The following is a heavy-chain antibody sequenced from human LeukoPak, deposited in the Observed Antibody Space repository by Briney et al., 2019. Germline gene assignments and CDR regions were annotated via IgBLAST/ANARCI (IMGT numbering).Heavy chain of an antibody. J-gene: IGHJ3*02. V-gene: IGHV3-7*01. CDR1: GFTFSSYW. D-gene: IGHD3-3*01. Sequence: PGGSLRLSCAASGFTFSSYWMSWVRLAPGKGLEWVANIKQDGSAKFYVESVKGRFTISRDNAKKSLYLQMNSLRAEDTAVYYCARDRPFEGVVTGDAFDIWGQGTMVTVSS. CDR2: IKQDGSAK. CDR3: ARDRPFEGVVTGDAFDI.